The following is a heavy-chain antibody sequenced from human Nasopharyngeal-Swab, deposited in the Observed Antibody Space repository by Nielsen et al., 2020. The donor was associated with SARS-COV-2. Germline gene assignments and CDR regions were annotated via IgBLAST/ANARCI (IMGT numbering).Heavy chain of an antibody. V-gene: IGHV4-34*01. CDR3: ARVTVTNYYYYMDV. D-gene: IGHD4-11*01. Sequence: SETLSLTCAVYGGSFSGYYWSWIRQPPGKGLEWIGEINHSGSTNYNPSLKSRVTILVDTSKNQFSLKLSSVTAADTAVYYCARVTVTNYYYYMDVWGKGTTVTVSS. CDR1: GGSFSGYY. J-gene: IGHJ6*03. CDR2: INHSGST.